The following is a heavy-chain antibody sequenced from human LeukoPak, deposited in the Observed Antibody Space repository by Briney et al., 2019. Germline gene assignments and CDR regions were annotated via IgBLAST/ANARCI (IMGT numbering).Heavy chain of an antibody. CDR3: ARDGVGPISFDY. Sequence: GGSLRLSCAASGFSFSTYSMNWVRQAPGKGLEWISYISNTSNTIYYADSVKGRFTISRDNAKTSMYLQMNNLRAEDTAVYYCARDGVGPISFDYWGQGTLVTVSS. CDR1: GFSFSTYS. V-gene: IGHV3-48*01. D-gene: IGHD3-3*01. J-gene: IGHJ4*02. CDR2: ISNTSNTI.